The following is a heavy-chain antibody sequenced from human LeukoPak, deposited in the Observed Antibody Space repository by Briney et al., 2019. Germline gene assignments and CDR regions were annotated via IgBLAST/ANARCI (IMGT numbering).Heavy chain of an antibody. CDR3: AKDPYYSGYDGAFDY. J-gene: IGHJ4*02. V-gene: IGHV3-23*01. Sequence: PGGSLRLSCAASGFTFSSYAMSWVRQAPGKGLEWVSAISGSGGSSYYADSVKGRFTISRDNSKNTLYLQMNSLRAEDTAVYYCAKDPYYSGYDGAFDYWGQGTLVTVSS. D-gene: IGHD5-12*01. CDR2: ISGSGGSS. CDR1: GFTFSSYA.